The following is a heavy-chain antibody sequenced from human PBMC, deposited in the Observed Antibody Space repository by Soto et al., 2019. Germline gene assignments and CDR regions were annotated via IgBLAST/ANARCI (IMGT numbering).Heavy chain of an antibody. D-gene: IGHD6-19*01. CDR1: GYTFTSYA. CDR2: INAGNGNT. CDR3: ASSGWYGGWFDP. J-gene: IGHJ5*02. V-gene: IGHV1-3*01. Sequence: ASVKVSCKASGYTFTSYAMHWVRQAPGQRVEWMGWINAGNGNTKYSQKFQGRVTITRDTSASTAYMELSSLRSEDTAVYYCASSGWYGGWFDPWGQGTLVTVSS.